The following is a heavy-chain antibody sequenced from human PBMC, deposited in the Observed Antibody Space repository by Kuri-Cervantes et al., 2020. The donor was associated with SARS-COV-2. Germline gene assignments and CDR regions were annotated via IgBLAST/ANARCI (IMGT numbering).Heavy chain of an antibody. D-gene: IGHD4-11*01. Sequence: GSLKISCAASGFTFSSYSMNWVRQAPGKGLEWVSSISSSSSYIYYADSVKGRFTISRDNAKNSLYLQMNSLRAEDTAVYYCARDRYSNLFDYWGQGTLVTVSS. CDR2: ISSSSSYI. CDR3: ARDRYSNLFDY. V-gene: IGHV3-21*01. J-gene: IGHJ4*02. CDR1: GFTFSSYS.